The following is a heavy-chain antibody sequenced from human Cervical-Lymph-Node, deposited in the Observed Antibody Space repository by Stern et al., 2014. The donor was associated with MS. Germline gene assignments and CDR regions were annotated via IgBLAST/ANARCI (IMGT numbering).Heavy chain of an antibody. V-gene: IGHV5-51*01. CDR2: IFPGGSDI. CDR3: ARQRYFDY. CDR1: GYTFTSYW. Sequence: EVQLVESGPEVKRPGESLKISCPASGYTFTSYWIGWVRQMPGKGLEGIAIIFPGGSDIRYSPSFQGQFTISADKSSSTAYLQWNNLKASDTAIYYCARQRYFDYWGQGTLVTVSS. J-gene: IGHJ4*02.